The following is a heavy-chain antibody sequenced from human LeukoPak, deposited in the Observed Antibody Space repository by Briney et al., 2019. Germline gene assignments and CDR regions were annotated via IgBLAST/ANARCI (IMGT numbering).Heavy chain of an antibody. J-gene: IGHJ4*02. CDR3: ATPTYSYGSGSYYNPLDY. Sequence: GGSLRLSCAASGFTFSSYGMHWVRQAPGKGLEWVAFIRYDGSNKYYADSVKGRFTISRDNSKNTLYLQMNSLRAEDTAVYYCATPTYSYGSGSYYNPLDYWGQGTLVTVSP. D-gene: IGHD3-10*01. CDR2: IRYDGSNK. V-gene: IGHV3-30*02. CDR1: GFTFSSYG.